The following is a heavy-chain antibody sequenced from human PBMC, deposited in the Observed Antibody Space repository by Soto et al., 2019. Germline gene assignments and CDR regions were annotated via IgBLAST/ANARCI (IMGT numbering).Heavy chain of an antibody. D-gene: IGHD3-3*01. J-gene: IGHJ6*03. CDR2: INPSGGST. V-gene: IGHV1-46*03. CDR1: GYTFTSYY. Sequence: ASVKVSCKASGYTFTSYYMHWVRQAPGQGLEWMGIINPSGGSTSYAQKFQGRVTMTRDTSTSTVYMELSSLRSEDTAVYYCAREGPDYVFWSCYYLPAPPYYYYYYMDVWGKGTTVTVSS. CDR3: AREGPDYVFWSCYYLPAPPYYYYYYMDV.